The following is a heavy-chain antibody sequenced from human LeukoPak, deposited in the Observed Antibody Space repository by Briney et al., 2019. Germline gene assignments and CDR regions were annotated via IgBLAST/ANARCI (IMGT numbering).Heavy chain of an antibody. J-gene: IGHJ4*02. D-gene: IGHD2-15*01. Sequence: SETLSLTCAVYGGSFSGYYWSWIRQPPGKGLEWIGEINHSGSTNYNPSLKSRVTISIDTSKNQFSLKLSSVTAADTAVYYCARGPWKSGGSCYSYRGQGTLLTVSS. CDR1: GGSFSGYY. CDR2: INHSGST. V-gene: IGHV4-34*01. CDR3: ARGPWKSGGSCYSY.